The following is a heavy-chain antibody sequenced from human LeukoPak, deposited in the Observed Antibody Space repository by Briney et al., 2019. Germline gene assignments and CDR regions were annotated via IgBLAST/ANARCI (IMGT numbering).Heavy chain of an antibody. CDR2: INHSGST. CDR3: ARGRGAYRN. Sequence: SETLSLTCAVYGGSFSGYYWSWIRQPPGKGLEWIGEINHSGSTNYNPSLKSRVTISVDTSKNQFSLKLSSVTAADTAVYYCARGRGAYRNWGQGTLVTVSS. J-gene: IGHJ4*02. D-gene: IGHD1-1*01. CDR1: GGSFSGYY. V-gene: IGHV4-34*01.